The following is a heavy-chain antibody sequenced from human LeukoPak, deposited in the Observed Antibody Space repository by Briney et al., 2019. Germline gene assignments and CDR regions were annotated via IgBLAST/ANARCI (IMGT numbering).Heavy chain of an antibody. CDR2: ISSSSSTI. CDR3: ARYYCGGDCYSGDAEYFQH. D-gene: IGHD2-21*02. Sequence: GGSLRLSCAASGFTFSSYSMNWVRQAPGKGLEWVSYISSSSSTIYYADSVKGRFTISRDNAKNSLYLRMNSLRAEDTAVYYCARYYCGGDCYSGDAEYFQHWGQGTLVTVSS. J-gene: IGHJ1*01. CDR1: GFTFSSYS. V-gene: IGHV3-48*01.